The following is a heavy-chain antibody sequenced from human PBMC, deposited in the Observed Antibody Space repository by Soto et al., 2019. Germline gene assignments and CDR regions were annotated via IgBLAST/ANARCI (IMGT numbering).Heavy chain of an antibody. V-gene: IGHV4-59*01. J-gene: IGHJ6*03. CDR1: GGSISSYY. Sequence: PSETLSLTCTVSGGSISSYYWSWIRQPPGKGLEWIGYIYYSGSTNYNPSLKSRVTISVDTSKNQFSLKLSSVTAADTAVYYCASSAPFWSGYYSTGYYYYYYMDVWGKGTTVTVSS. CDR3: ASSAPFWSGYYSTGYYYYYYMDV. CDR2: IYYSGST. D-gene: IGHD3-3*01.